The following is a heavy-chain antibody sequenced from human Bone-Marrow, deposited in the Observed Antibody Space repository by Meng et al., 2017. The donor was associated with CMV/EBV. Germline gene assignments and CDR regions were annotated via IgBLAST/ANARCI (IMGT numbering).Heavy chain of an antibody. CDR1: GGTFSSYA. CDR3: ARDEPTTVADFDY. CDR2: IIPIFGTA. J-gene: IGHJ4*02. Sequence: KACGGTFSSYAISWVRQAPGQGLEWMGGIIPIFGTANYAQKFQGRVTITADESTSTAYMELSSLRSEDTAVYYCARDEPTTVADFDYWGQGTLVTVSS. D-gene: IGHD4-11*01. V-gene: IGHV1-69*01.